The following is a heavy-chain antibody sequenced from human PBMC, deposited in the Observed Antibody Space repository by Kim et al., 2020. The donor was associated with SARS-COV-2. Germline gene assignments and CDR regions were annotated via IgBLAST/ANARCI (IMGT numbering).Heavy chain of an antibody. V-gene: IGHV4-34*01. CDR1: GGSFSDYN. CDR3: ARGRAGVVPAPVLGLGPYYDYYAMDV. Sequence: SETLSLTCAVYGGSFSDYNWSWIRQPPGKGLEWIGEINHSGSTNVSPSVKSRITISVDTSKSQFSLRLKSMTATDMAVYYCARGRAGVVPAPVLGLGPYYDYYAMDVWGRGTPVAVSS. D-gene: IGHD2-2*02. CDR2: INHSGST. J-gene: IGHJ6*02.